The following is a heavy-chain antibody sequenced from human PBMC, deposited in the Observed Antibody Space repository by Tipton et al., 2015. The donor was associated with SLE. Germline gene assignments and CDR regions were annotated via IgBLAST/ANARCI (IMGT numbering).Heavy chain of an antibody. CDR1: GFTFSSYS. CDR2: ISSSSSYI. CDR3: ARALSLADAFDI. J-gene: IGHJ3*02. V-gene: IGHV3-21*01. Sequence: SLRLSCAASGFTFSSYSMNWVRQAPGKGLEWVSSISSSSSYIYYADSVKGRFTISRDNAKNSLYLQMNSLRAEDTAVYYCARALSLADAFDIWGQGTMVPVPS.